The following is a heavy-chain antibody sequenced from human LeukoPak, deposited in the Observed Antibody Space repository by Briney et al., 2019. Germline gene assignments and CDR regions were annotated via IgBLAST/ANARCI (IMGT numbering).Heavy chain of an antibody. CDR2: IYHSGST. D-gene: IGHD2-2*01. V-gene: IGHV4-4*02. CDR3: ARSLSYCSSTSCQGNFDY. J-gene: IGHJ4*02. CDR1: GGSISSSNW. Sequence: KPSETLSLTCAVSGGSISSSNWWSWVRQPPGKGLEWIGEIYHSGSTNYNPSLKSRVTISVDKSKNQFSLKLSSVTAADTAVYYCARSLSYCSSTSCQGNFDYWGQGTLVTVSS.